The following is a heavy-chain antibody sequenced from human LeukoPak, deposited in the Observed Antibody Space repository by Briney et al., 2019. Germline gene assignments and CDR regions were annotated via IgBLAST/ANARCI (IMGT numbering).Heavy chain of an antibody. CDR2: IYYSGST. D-gene: IGHD6-13*01. V-gene: IGHV4-59*01. J-gene: IGHJ4*02. CDR1: GGSISSYY. CDR3: ARGPGGQQPL. Sequence: SETLSLTCTVSGGSISSYYRSWIRQPPGKGLEWIGYIYYSGSTNYNPSLKSRVTISVDTSKNQFSLKLSSVTAADTAVYYCARGPGGQQPLWGQGTLVTVSS.